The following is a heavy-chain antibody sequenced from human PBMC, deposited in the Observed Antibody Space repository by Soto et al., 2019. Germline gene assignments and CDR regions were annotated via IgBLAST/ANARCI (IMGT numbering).Heavy chain of an antibody. D-gene: IGHD1-26*01. CDR1: GYTFSSYY. V-gene: IGHV1-46*01. Sequence: ASVKVSCKASGYTFSSYYMHWVRQAPGQGLEWMGVINPSGDSTSYAQKFQGRVTMTRDTSTSTLFMELSSLRSEDTAVYFCARDWEFGYWGQGTLVTVSS. J-gene: IGHJ4*02. CDR2: INPSGDST. CDR3: ARDWEFGY.